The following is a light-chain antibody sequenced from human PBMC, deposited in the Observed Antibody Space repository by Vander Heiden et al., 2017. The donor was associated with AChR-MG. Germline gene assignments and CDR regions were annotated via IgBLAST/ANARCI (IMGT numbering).Light chain of an antibody. CDR1: GGSIASNY. CDR2: EDN. Sequence: FVLTPPHSVSESPAKTVTISCTRSGGSIASNYVQWYQQRPGSAPTTVIFEDNHRPSGVPDRFSGSIDSSSNSASLIISGLKTEDEADYYCQSYDDTNHGVFGGGTKLTVL. V-gene: IGLV6-57*03. CDR3: QSYDDTNHGV. J-gene: IGLJ2*01.